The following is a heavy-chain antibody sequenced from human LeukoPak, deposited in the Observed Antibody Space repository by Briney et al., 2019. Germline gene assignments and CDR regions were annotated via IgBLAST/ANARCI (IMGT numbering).Heavy chain of an antibody. J-gene: IGHJ4*02. CDR1: GGSISSYY. CDR3: ARGRDGYNYPVDY. V-gene: IGHV4-59*01. CDR2: IYYSGST. D-gene: IGHD5-24*01. Sequence: PSETLSLTCTASGGSISSYYWSWIRQPPGKGLEWIGYIYYSGSTNYNPSLKSRVTISVDTSKNQFSLKLSSVTAADTAVYYCARGRDGYNYPVDYWGQGTLVTVSS.